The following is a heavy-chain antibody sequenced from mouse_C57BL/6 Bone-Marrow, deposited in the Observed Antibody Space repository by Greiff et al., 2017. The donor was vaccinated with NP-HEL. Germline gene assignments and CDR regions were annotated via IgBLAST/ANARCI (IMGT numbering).Heavy chain of an antibody. Sequence: VQLQQPGAELVKPGASVKMSCKASGYTFTSYWITWVKQRPGQGLEWIGDINPNNGGTIYNQKFKGKATLTVDKSSSTAYMELRSLTSEDTAVYYCARSGLFDYWGQGTTLTVSS. CDR1: GYTFTSYW. D-gene: IGHD1-3*01. J-gene: IGHJ2*01. CDR2: INPNNGGT. CDR3: ARSGLFDY. V-gene: IGHV1-55*01.